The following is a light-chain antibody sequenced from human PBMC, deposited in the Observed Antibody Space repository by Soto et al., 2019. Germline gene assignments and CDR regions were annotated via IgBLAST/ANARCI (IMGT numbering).Light chain of an antibody. CDR2: DAS. CDR3: QQYNSYSPT. CDR1: QSISSW. V-gene: IGKV1-5*01. Sequence: DIQMTQSPSTLSASVGDRVTITCRASQSISSWLAWYQQKPGKAPKLLIYDASSLESGVPSRFSGSGSGTYFTLTISSLQPDDFATYYCQQYNSYSPTFGQGTKLEIK. J-gene: IGKJ2*01.